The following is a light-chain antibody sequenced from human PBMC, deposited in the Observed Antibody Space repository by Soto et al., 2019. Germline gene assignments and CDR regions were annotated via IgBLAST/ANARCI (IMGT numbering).Light chain of an antibody. J-gene: IGKJ1*01. V-gene: IGKV3-20*01. CDR1: QSVSSGY. CDR2: GAS. Sequence: EIVLTQSPGTLSLSPGERAPLSCRASQSVSSGYLAWYQHKPGQAPRLLIYGASSRATGIPDRFSGSGSGTDFTLPISRLEPEDFAVYYCQHPWTFGQGTKVDIK. CDR3: QHPWT.